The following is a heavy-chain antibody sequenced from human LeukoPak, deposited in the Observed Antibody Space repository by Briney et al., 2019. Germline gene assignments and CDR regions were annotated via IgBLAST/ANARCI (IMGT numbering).Heavy chain of an antibody. CDR1: GFAFSRYA. D-gene: IGHD1-1*01. V-gene: IGHV3-23*01. J-gene: IGHJ4*02. Sequence: GGSFRLSCAASGFAFSRYAMSWVRQAPGKGLEWVSAISGSGGSTYYADSVKGRFTISRDTSKNTLYLQMNSLRAEDTAVYYCAKVFAGTTAGGVDYWGQGTLVSVSS. CDR2: ISGSGGST. CDR3: AKVFAGTTAGGVDY.